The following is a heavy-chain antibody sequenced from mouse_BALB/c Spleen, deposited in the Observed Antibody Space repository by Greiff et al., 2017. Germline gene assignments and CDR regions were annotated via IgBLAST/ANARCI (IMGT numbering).Heavy chain of an antibody. CDR2: ISYSGST. Sequence: VQLQQSGPGLVKPSQSLSLTCTVTGYSITSDYAWNWIRQFPGNKLEWMGYISYSGSTSYNPSLKSRISITRDTSKNQFFLQLNSVTTEDTATYYCARGGSSGYPYAMDYWGQGTSVTVSS. V-gene: IGHV3-2*02. J-gene: IGHJ4*01. CDR1: GYSITSDYA. CDR3: ARGGSSGYPYAMDY. D-gene: IGHD3-1*01.